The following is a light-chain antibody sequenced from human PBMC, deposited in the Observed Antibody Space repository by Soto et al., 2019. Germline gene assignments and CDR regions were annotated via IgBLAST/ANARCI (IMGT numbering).Light chain of an antibody. CDR1: QSVSSD. J-gene: IGKJ4*01. Sequence: IVMTQSPATLSVSSGERATLSCRASQSVSSDLAWYQQKPGQAPRLLIYGASTRATGIPVRFSGSGSGREFTLTISSLQSEDFAVYYCQQYNNWPFTFGGGTKVEVK. CDR2: GAS. CDR3: QQYNNWPFT. V-gene: IGKV3-15*01.